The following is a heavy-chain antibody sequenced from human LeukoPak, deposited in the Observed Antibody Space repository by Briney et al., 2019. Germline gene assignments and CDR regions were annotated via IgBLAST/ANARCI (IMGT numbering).Heavy chain of an antibody. CDR1: GGSFSGYY. CDR3: ARVPHYYFGYGYFDT. D-gene: IGHD3-10*01. V-gene: IGHV4-34*01. Sequence: SETLSLTCVVNGGSFSGYYWSWIRQPPGKGLEWIGEIDQSGTTNYNASLKSRVAISIDTSKKQFSLTLTSMTAADTAVYYCARVPHYYFGYGYFDTWGQGTGVTVSS. CDR2: IDQSGTT. J-gene: IGHJ4*02.